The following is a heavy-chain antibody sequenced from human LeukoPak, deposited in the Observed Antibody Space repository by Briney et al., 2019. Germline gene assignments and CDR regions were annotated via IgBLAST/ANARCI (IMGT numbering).Heavy chain of an antibody. CDR3: AGPAAAGSISFDY. V-gene: IGHV5-51*01. CDR1: GYSFTSYW. J-gene: IGHJ4*02. D-gene: IGHD6-13*01. Sequence: PGESLKISCKGSGYSFTSYWIGWVRQMPGKGLEWMGIIYPGDSDTRYSPSFQGQVTISADKSISTAYLQWSSLKASDSATYYCAGPAAAGSISFDYWGQGTLATVSS. CDR2: IYPGDSDT.